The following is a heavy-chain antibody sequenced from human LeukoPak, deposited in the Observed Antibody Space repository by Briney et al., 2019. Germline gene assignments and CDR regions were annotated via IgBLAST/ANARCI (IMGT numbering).Heavy chain of an antibody. CDR1: GGSISSYY. CDR2: IYHSGST. J-gene: IGHJ3*02. Sequence: PSETLSLTCTVSGGSISSYYWSWIRQPPGKGLEWIGYIYHSGSTNYNPSPKSRVTISVDTSKNQFSLKLRSVTAADTAVYYCARGWLRPSDAFDIWGQGTMVTASS. CDR3: ARGWLRPSDAFDI. D-gene: IGHD5-12*01. V-gene: IGHV4-59*01.